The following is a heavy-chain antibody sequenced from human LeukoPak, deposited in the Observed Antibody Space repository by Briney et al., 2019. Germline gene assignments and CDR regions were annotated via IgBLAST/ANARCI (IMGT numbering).Heavy chain of an antibody. CDR2: IKQDGSEK. CDR3: ARVDSSSSYYYYYMDV. Sequence: WGSLRLSCAASGFTFSSYWMSWVRQAPGKGLEWVANIKQDGSEKYYVDSVKGRFTISRDNAKNSLYLQMNSLRAEDTAVYYCARVDSSSSYYYYYMDVWGKGTTVTVSS. CDR1: GFTFSSYW. V-gene: IGHV3-7*01. J-gene: IGHJ6*03. D-gene: IGHD6-6*01.